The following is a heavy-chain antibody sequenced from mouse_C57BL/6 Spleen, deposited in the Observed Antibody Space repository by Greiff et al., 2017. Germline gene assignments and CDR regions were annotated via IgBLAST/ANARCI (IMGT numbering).Heavy chain of an antibody. CDR3: ARESGQLRKDAMDY. CDR2: IDPSDSYT. J-gene: IGHJ4*01. V-gene: IGHV1-69*01. D-gene: IGHD3-2*02. Sequence: QVQLQQPGAELVMPGASVKLSCKASGYTFTSYWMHWVKQRPGQGLEWIGEIDPSDSYTNYNQKFKGKSTLTVDKSSSTAYMQLSSLTSEDSAVYYCARESGQLRKDAMDYWGQGTSVTVSS. CDR1: GYTFTSYW.